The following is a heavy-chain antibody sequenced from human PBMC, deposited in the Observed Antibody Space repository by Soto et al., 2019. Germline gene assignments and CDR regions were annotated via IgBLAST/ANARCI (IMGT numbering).Heavy chain of an antibody. CDR3: ARDSYRSSGRGYYDYMDV. CDR2: TNRNSGGT. Sequence: QVRLLQSGAEVKKPGPSVKVSCKASGYTFTGYYMHWLRQAPGQCPEWMGWTNRNSGGTNYAPKLQGWITMTRDTAISTAYMELSRLRSDDTAVYYCARDSYRSSGRGYYDYMDVLGKGTTVTVSS. J-gene: IGHJ6*03. D-gene: IGHD6-6*01. CDR1: GYTFTGYY. V-gene: IGHV1-2*04.